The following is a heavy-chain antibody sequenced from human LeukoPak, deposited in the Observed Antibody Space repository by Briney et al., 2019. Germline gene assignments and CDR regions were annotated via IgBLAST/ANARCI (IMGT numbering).Heavy chain of an antibody. CDR1: GYSFSMYW. CDR2: IYPGDSDT. J-gene: IGHJ3*02. CDR3: ARHGPDAFDI. Sequence: NRGESLKISCQGLGYSFSMYWIGWVRHMPGKGLEWMGIIYPGDSDTRYSPSFQGQVTISADKSISTAYLQWSSLKASDTAMYYCARHGPDAFDIWGQGTMVTVSS. V-gene: IGHV5-51*01.